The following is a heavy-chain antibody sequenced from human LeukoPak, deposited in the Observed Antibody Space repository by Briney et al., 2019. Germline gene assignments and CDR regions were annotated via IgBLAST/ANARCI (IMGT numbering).Heavy chain of an antibody. CDR2: IYYSGST. Sequence: PSETLSLTCTVSGVSVSSGSYYWSWLRQPPGKGLEWIGYIYYSGSTNYNPSLKSRVTISVDTSKNQFSLKLSSVTAADTAVYYCARDYCSSTSCYYYYGMDVWGQGTTVTVSS. J-gene: IGHJ6*02. D-gene: IGHD2-2*01. CDR1: GVSVSSGSYY. V-gene: IGHV4-61*01. CDR3: ARDYCSSTSCYYYYGMDV.